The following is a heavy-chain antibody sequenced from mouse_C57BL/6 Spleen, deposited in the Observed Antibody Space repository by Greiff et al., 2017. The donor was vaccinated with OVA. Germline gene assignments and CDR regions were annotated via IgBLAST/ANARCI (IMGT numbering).Heavy chain of an antibody. CDR2: IDPSDSYT. CDR3: ARRDDWFAY. V-gene: IGHV1-59*01. Sequence: QVQLQQPGAELVRPGTSVKLSCKASGYTFTSYWMHWVKQRPGQGLEWIGVIDPSDSYTNYNQKFKGKATLTVDTSSSTAYMQLSSLTSEDSAVYYCARRDDWFAYWGKGTLVTVSA. CDR1: GYTFTSYW. J-gene: IGHJ3*01. D-gene: IGHD3-3*01.